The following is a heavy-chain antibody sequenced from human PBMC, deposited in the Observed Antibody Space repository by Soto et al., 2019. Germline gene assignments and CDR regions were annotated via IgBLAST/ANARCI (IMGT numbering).Heavy chain of an antibody. Sequence: SETLSLTCLVSGGSISGSTYYWGWIRQPPGKGLEWIGSVYSDGSTYYNPSLKSRVTISVDTSMNQFSLRLSSVTAADTALYYCARGGISRIYQLPPFDPWGQGTLVTVSS. CDR1: GGSISGSTYY. D-gene: IGHD2-2*01. CDR2: VYSDGST. J-gene: IGHJ5*02. V-gene: IGHV4-39*01. CDR3: ARGGISRIYQLPPFDP.